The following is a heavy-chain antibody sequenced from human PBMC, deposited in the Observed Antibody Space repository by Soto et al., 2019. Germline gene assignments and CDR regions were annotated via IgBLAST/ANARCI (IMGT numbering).Heavy chain of an antibody. V-gene: IGHV3-21*01. CDR2: ISSSSSYI. Sequence: EVQLVESGGGLVKPGGSLRLSCAASGFTFSSYSMNWVRQAPGKGLEWVSSISSSSSYIYYADSVKGRFTISRDNAKNSLYLQMNSLRAEDTAVYYCARDLLELTWYYGMDVWGQGTTVTVSS. J-gene: IGHJ6*02. CDR3: ARDLLELTWYYGMDV. CDR1: GFTFSSYS. D-gene: IGHD1-7*01.